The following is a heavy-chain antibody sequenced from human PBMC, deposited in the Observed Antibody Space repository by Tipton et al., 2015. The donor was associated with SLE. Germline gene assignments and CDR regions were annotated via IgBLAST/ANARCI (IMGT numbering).Heavy chain of an antibody. Sequence: TLSLTCTVSGASISRSPFYWAWIRQATGKGLEWIGSVDSGGISYSNPSLKSRVSVFHDTSKKQVSLRLHSVTAADTAVYYCARDAISLAPVWGQGKLVTVSS. CDR2: VDSGGIS. V-gene: IGHV4-39*02. J-gene: IGHJ4*02. CDR1: GASISRSPFY. D-gene: IGHD6-19*01. CDR3: ARDAISLAPV.